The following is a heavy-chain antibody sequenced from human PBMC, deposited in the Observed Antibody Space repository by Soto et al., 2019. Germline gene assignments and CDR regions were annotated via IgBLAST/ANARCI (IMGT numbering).Heavy chain of an antibody. D-gene: IGHD1-1*01. CDR3: ARDVQSFSPAYYFDY. V-gene: IGHV3-33*01. CDR2: IWYDGNNK. Sequence: QVQLVESGGGVVQPGRSLRLSCAASGFPFSGYGMHWFRQAPGKGLEWVAVIWYDGNNKYYSESVKGRFTISRDNSKNTLFHQMNSMRAEDTAIYYCARDVQSFSPAYYFDYWGQGALVTVSS. CDR1: GFPFSGYG. J-gene: IGHJ4*02.